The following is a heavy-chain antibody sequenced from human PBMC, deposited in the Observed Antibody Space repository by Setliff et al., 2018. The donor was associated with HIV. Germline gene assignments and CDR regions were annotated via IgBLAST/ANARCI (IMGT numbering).Heavy chain of an antibody. Sequence: SETLSLTCTVSGGSISSSNYYWGWIRQSPGKGLEWIGSVFYSGNTYYNPSLKTRVTISVNTYKNKFSLTLRSVTAADTAVYYCARDTLTMVRGVMFAPTESYLVMDVWGQGTTVTVSS. CDR3: ARDTLTMVRGVMFAPTESYLVMDV. CDR1: GGSISSSNYY. D-gene: IGHD3-10*01. V-gene: IGHV4-39*07. CDR2: VFYSGNT. J-gene: IGHJ6*02.